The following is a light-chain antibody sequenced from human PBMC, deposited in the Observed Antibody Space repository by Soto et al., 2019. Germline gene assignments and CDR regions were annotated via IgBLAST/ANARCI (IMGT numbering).Light chain of an antibody. J-gene: IGKJ1*01. V-gene: IGKV3-15*01. CDR1: QSVSSN. CDR3: QQYNNWGT. CDR2: GAS. Sequence: EIVMTQSPATLSVSPGERATLSCRASQSVSSNLAWYQQKPGKAPRLLIYGASTRATGIPARFSGSGSGTEFTLTISILQSEDFAVYYCQQYNNWGTFGHGTKVEIK.